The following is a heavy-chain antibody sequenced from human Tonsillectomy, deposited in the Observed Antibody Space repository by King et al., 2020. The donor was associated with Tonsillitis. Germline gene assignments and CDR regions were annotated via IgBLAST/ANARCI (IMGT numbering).Heavy chain of an antibody. J-gene: IGHJ3*02. V-gene: IGHV4-38-2*02. CDR2: IYHSGST. Sequence: QLQESGPGLVKPSETLSLTCAVSGYSISSGYYWGWIRQPPGKGLEWIGSIYHSGSTYYNPSLKSRVTISVDTSKNQFSLKLSSVTAADTAVYYCARDTPTLRYFDNDAFDIWGQGTMVTVSS. CDR1: GYSISSGYY. CDR3: ARDTPTLRYFDNDAFDI. D-gene: IGHD3-9*01.